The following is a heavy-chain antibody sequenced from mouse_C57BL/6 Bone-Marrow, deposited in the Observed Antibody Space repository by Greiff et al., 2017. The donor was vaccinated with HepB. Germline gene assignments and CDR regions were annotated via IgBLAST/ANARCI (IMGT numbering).Heavy chain of an antibody. Sequence: EVKLMESGGGSVKPGGSLKLSCAASGFTFSSYAMSWVRQTPEKRLEWVATVSDGGSYTYYPDNVKGRFTISRDNAKNNLYLQMSHLKSEDTAMYYCARDAIYYDYDGGFAYWGQGTLVTVSA. D-gene: IGHD2-4*01. V-gene: IGHV5-4*01. CDR2: VSDGGSYT. J-gene: IGHJ3*01. CDR1: GFTFSSYA. CDR3: ARDAIYYDYDGGFAY.